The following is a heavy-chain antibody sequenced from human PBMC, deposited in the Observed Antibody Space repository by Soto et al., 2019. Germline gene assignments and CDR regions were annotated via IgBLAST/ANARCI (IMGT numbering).Heavy chain of an antibody. D-gene: IGHD6-6*01. CDR3: ARNESSNIYGMDV. J-gene: IGHJ6*02. CDR2: ISSSSFSI. V-gene: IGHV3-21*01. Sequence: PGGSLRLSCAASGFPFSSYSMNWVRQAPGKGLEWVSSISSSSFSINYADPVKGRFSISRDNAQNSLHLQMNNLRAEDTAVYYCARNESSNIYGMDVWGQGTTVTVSS. CDR1: GFPFSSYS.